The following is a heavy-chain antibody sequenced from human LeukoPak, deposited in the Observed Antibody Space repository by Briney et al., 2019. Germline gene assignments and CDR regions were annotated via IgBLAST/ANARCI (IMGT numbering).Heavy chain of an antibody. CDR1: GYSISSGYY. D-gene: IGHD2-2*01. Sequence: SETLSLTCAVSGYSISSGYYWGWIRQPPGKGLEWIGSIYHSGSTNYNPSLKSRVTISVDTSKNQFSLKLSSVTAADTAVYYCARSVVVPAASPRNDAFDIWGQGTMVTVSS. V-gene: IGHV4-38-2*01. J-gene: IGHJ3*02. CDR3: ARSVVVPAASPRNDAFDI. CDR2: IYHSGST.